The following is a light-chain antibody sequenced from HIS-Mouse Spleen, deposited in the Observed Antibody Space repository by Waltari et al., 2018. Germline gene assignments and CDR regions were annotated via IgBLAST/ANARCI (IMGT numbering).Light chain of an antibody. CDR2: GAS. CDR1: QRVSSN. V-gene: IGKV3-15*01. J-gene: IGKJ4*01. Sequence: IWVMHPPPPLSVSPGVMATLSSRARQRVSSNLAWYQHKPGQAPRLLISGASTRATGIPARFSGSGSGTEFTLTISGMQSEDFAVYYCQQYNHWPPLTFGGGTTVESK. CDR3: QQYNHWPPLT.